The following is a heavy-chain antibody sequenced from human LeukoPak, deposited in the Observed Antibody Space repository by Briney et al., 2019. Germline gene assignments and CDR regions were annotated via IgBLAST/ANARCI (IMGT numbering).Heavy chain of an antibody. V-gene: IGHV3-23*01. CDR1: GFTFSSYA. CDR3: AKSSHSYYDILTGYTASPKQPFE. CDR2: ISGSGGST. D-gene: IGHD3-9*01. J-gene: IGHJ4*02. Sequence: GGSLRLSCAASGFTFSSYAMSWVRQAPGKGLEWVSAISGSGGSTYYADSVKGRFTISRDNSKNTLYLQMNSLRAEDTAVYYCAKSSHSYYDILTGYTASPKQPFEWGQGTLVTVSS.